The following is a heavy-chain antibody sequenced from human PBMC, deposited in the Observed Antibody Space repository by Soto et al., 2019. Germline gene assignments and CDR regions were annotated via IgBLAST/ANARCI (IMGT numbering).Heavy chain of an antibody. D-gene: IGHD5-12*01. CDR3: ARAYYLFNSGYGFSMDV. V-gene: IGHV3-30-3*01. CDR1: GFTFSSYA. CDR2: ISYDGSNK. Sequence: QVQLVESGGGVVQPGRSLRLSCAASGFTFSSYAMHWVRQAPGKGLEWVAVISYDGSNKYYADSVKGRFTISRDNSKNPLYLQMNSLRAEDTAVYYCARAYYLFNSGYGFSMDVWGQGTTVTVSS. J-gene: IGHJ6*02.